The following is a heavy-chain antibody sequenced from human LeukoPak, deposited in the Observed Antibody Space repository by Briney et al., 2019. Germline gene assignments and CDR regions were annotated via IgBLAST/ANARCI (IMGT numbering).Heavy chain of an antibody. CDR3: ARGAKDCSSTSCPDYYYYMDV. Sequence: PSETLSLTCTVSGGSISSYYWSWIRQPAGKGLEWIGRIYTSGSTNYNPSLKSRVTMSVDTSKNQFSLKLSSVTAADTAVYYCARGAKDCSSTSCPDYYYYMDVWGKGTTVTVSS. J-gene: IGHJ6*03. D-gene: IGHD2-2*01. CDR1: GGSISSYY. CDR2: IYTSGST. V-gene: IGHV4-4*07.